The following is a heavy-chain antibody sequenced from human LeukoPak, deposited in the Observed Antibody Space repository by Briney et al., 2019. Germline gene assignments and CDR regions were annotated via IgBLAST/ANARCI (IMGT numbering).Heavy chain of an antibody. CDR3: ARRHYYDSSGSPGPYYYYYMDV. CDR1: GFTFSSYW. Sequence: GGSLRLSCAASGFTFSSYWMSWVRQAPGKGLEWVANIKQDGSEKYYVDSVKGRFTISRDNAKNSLYLQMNSLRAEDTAVYYCARRHYYDSSGSPGPYYYYYMDVWGKGTTVTISS. D-gene: IGHD3-22*01. CDR2: IKQDGSEK. J-gene: IGHJ6*03. V-gene: IGHV3-7*01.